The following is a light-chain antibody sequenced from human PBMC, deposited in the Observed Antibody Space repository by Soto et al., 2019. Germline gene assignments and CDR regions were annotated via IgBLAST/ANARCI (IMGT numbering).Light chain of an antibody. CDR1: QGISSY. Sequence: AIRMTQSPSSFSASTGDRVTITCRASQGISSYLAWYQQKPGKAPKLLIYAASTLQSGVPSRFSGSGSGTDSTLTISCLQSEDFANYYCQQYYSYPPTFGHGTKVEIK. CDR3: QQYYSYPPT. CDR2: AAS. V-gene: IGKV1-8*01. J-gene: IGKJ1*01.